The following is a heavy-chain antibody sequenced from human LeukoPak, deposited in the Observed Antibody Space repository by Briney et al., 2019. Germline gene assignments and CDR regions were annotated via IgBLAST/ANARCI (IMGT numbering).Heavy chain of an antibody. CDR3: ARDLGQYSSGWYYYYMDV. V-gene: IGHV3-30-3*01. CDR2: ISYDGSNK. J-gene: IGHJ6*03. CDR1: GFTFSSYA. D-gene: IGHD6-19*01. Sequence: GRSLRLSCAASGFTFSSYAMHWVRQAPGKGLEWVAVISYDGSNKYYADSVKGRFTISRDNSKNTLYLQMNSLRAEDTAVYYCARDLGQYSSGWYYYYMDVWGKGTTVTVSS.